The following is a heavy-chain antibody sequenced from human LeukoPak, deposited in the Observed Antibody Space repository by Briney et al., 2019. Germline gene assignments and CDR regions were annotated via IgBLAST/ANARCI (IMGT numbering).Heavy chain of an antibody. CDR2: MNPNSGNT. Sequence: ASVKVSCKASRYTFTSYDINWVRQATGQGLEWMGWMNPNSGNTGYAQKFQGRVTMTRNTSISTAYMELSSLRSEDTAVYYCARGRHYDFWSGYTSLDYWGQGTLVTVS. CDR1: RYTFTSYD. V-gene: IGHV1-8*01. J-gene: IGHJ4*02. D-gene: IGHD3-3*01. CDR3: ARGRHYDFWSGYTSLDY.